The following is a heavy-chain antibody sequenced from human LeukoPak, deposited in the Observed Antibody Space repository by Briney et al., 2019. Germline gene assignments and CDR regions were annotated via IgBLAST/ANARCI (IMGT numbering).Heavy chain of an antibody. CDR1: GYXFTSVG. CDR2: ISPYNGNT. CDR3: ARAGSGSGWYFDY. J-gene: IGHJ4*02. V-gene: IGHV1-18*01. D-gene: IGHD6-19*01. Sequence: ASVKVSCKASGYXFTSVGMTWVRRAPGQGLEWMGWISPYNGNTRYAQKFQGRVAMTTDTSTTTAYMELRGLRFNDTAVYYCARAGSGSGWYFDYWGQGTLVTVSS.